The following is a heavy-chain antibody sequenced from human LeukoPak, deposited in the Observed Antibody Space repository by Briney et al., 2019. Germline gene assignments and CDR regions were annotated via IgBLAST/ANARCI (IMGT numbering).Heavy chain of an antibody. D-gene: IGHD3-16*02. CDR1: GFTFSSYS. J-gene: IGHJ3*02. CDR3: ARTVGYLDAFDI. Sequence: GGSLRLSCAASGFTFSSYSMNWVRQAPGKGLEWVSSISSSSSYIYYADSVKGRFTISRDNAKNSLYLRMNSLRAEDTAVYYCARTVGYLDAFDIWGQGTMVTVSS. CDR2: ISSSSSYI. V-gene: IGHV3-21*01.